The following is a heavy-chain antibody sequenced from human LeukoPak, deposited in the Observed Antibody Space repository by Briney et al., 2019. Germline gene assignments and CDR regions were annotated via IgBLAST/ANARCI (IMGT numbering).Heavy chain of an antibody. V-gene: IGHV1-69*02. J-gene: IGHJ4*02. CDR3: ARAGEPDLYYFGY. CDR1: GGTFSSYT. CDR2: IIPILGIA. Sequence: ASVKVSCKASGGTFSSYTISWVRQAPGQGLEWMGRIIPILGIANYAQKFQGRVTITADKSTSTAYMELSSLRSEDTAVYYCARAGEPDLYYFGYWGQGTLVTVSS. D-gene: IGHD3-16*01.